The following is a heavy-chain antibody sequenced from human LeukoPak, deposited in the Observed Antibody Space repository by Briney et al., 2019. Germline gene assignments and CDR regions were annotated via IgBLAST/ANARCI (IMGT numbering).Heavy chain of an antibody. J-gene: IGHJ5*02. V-gene: IGHV4-34*01. Sequence: SETLSLTCAVYGGSFSGYYWSWIRQPPGKGLEWIGEINHSGSTNYNPSLKSRVTISVDTSKNQFSLKLSSVTAADTAVYYCARGTYYYGSGSYYSIWFDPWGQGTLVTVSS. CDR3: ARGTYYYGSGSYYSIWFDP. D-gene: IGHD3-10*01. CDR2: INHSGST. CDR1: GGSFSGYY.